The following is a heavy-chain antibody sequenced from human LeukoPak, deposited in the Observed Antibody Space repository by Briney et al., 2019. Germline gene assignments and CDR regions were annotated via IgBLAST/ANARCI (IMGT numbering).Heavy chain of an antibody. CDR2: IWYGGSNK. CDR1: GFTFSSYG. Sequence: PGGSLRLSCAASGFTFSSYGMHWVRQAPGKGLEWVAVIWYGGSNKYYADSVKGRFTISRDNSKNTLYLQMNSLRAEDTAVYYCAKDHSTEGSQTRLNYYDSSGYFDYWGQGTLVTVSS. V-gene: IGHV3-30*02. D-gene: IGHD3-22*01. J-gene: IGHJ4*02. CDR3: AKDHSTEGSQTRLNYYDSSGYFDY.